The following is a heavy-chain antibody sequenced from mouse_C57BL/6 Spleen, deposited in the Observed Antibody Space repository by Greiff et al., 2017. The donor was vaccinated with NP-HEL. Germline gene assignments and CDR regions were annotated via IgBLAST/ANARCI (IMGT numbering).Heavy chain of an antibody. CDR3: ARRSYDYDRGFAY. J-gene: IGHJ3*01. CDR1: GYTFTSYW. Sequence: VQLQQPGAELVKPGASVKMSCKASGYTFTSYWITWVKQRPGQGLEWIGDIYPGSGSTNYNEKFKSKATLTVDTSSSTAYMQLSSLTSEDSAVYYCARRSYDYDRGFAYWGQGTLVTVSA. CDR2: IYPGSGST. D-gene: IGHD2-4*01. V-gene: IGHV1-55*01.